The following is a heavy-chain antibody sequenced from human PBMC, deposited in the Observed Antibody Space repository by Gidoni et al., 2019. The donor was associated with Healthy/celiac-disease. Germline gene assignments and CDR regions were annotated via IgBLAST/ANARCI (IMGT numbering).Heavy chain of an antibody. D-gene: IGHD5-12*01. J-gene: IGHJ4*02. CDR3: AKELSGYGGAVDY. V-gene: IGHV3-23*01. CDR2: ISGSGGST. Sequence: EVQLLESGGGLVQPGGSLRLSCAASRFTFSRYAMSGVRQAPGKGLEGVSAISGSGGSTYYADSVKGRFTISRDNSKNTLYLQMNSLRAEDTAVYYCAKELSGYGGAVDYWGQGTLVTVSS. CDR1: RFTFSRYA.